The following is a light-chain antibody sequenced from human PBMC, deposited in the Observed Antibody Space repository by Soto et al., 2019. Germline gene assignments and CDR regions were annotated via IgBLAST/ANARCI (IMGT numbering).Light chain of an antibody. V-gene: IGKV1-39*01. CDR3: QQSYSTRIT. J-gene: IGKJ5*01. CDR2: DAS. Sequence: DIQMTQSPSSLSASVGDRVTITCRASQSITTYLNWYQQKPGKAPKLLIYDASTLQSGVPSRFSGSGSGTEFTLTISSLQPEDFATYYCQQSYSTRITFGQGTRLEIK. CDR1: QSITTY.